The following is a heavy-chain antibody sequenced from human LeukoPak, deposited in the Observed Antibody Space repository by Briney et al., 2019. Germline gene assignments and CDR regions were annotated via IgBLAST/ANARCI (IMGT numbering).Heavy chain of an antibody. D-gene: IGHD3-22*01. J-gene: IGHJ4*02. CDR2: ISYDGSNK. CDR3: ARDYYDSSGYGY. V-gene: IGHV3-30-3*01. Sequence: GGSLRLSCAASGFTFSSYAMHWVRQAPGKGLEWVAVISYDGSNKYYADSVKGRFTISRDNSKNTLYLQMNSLRAEDTAVYYCARDYYDSSGYGYWGQGTLVTVSS. CDR1: GFTFSSYA.